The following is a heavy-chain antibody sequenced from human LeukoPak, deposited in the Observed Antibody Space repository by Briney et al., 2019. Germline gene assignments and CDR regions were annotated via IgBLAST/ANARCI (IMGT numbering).Heavy chain of an antibody. Sequence: PGGSLRLSCAASGFTFGNYEMNWVRQAPGKGLEWVSYISSSGSTIYYADSVKGRFTISRDNAKNSLYLQMNSPRAEDTAVYYCAELGITMIGGVWGKGTTVTVSS. D-gene: IGHD3-10*02. CDR1: GFTFGNYE. V-gene: IGHV3-48*03. CDR2: ISSSGSTI. CDR3: AELGITMIGGV. J-gene: IGHJ6*04.